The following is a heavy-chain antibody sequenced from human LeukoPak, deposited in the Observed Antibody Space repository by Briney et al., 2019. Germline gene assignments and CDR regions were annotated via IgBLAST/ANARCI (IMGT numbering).Heavy chain of an antibody. CDR2: IMQVGSVI. CDR1: GSTFTSYG. D-gene: IGHD3-10*01. V-gene: IGHV3-7*03. J-gene: IGHJ6*04. CDR3: ARVPITYYYGSGSYFCGMDV. Sequence: GGFWRFSVTAFGSTFTSYGMGWVRWSPGKGREWLANIMQVGSVIYYVDSVKGRFTISRDNAKNSLYLQMNTLRAEDTAVYYCARVPITYYYGSGSYFCGMDVWGKGTTVSVSS.